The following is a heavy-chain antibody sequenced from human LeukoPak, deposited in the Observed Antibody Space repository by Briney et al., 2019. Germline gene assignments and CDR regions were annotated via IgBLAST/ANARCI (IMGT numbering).Heavy chain of an antibody. Sequence: SETLSLTCTVSGGSISSSSYYWSWIRQPPGKGLEWIGEINHSGSTNYNPSLKSRVTISVDTSKNQFSLKLSSVTAADTAVYYCARSPGYDYVWGSYRPDYWGQGTLVTVSS. CDR3: ARSPGYDYVWGSYRPDY. V-gene: IGHV4-39*07. D-gene: IGHD3-16*02. J-gene: IGHJ4*02. CDR1: GGSISSSSYY. CDR2: INHSGST.